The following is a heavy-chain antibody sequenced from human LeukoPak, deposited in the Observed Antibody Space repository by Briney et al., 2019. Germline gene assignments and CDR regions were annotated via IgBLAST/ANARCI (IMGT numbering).Heavy chain of an antibody. D-gene: IGHD5-18*01. CDR2: ISSSGSTI. Sequence: GGSLRLSCAASGFTFSSYSMNWVRQAPGKGLEWVSYISSSGSTIYYADSVKGRFTISRDNAKNSLYLQMNSLRAEDTAVYYCARDANEDAAMITAWFDPWGQGILVTVSS. CDR3: ARDANEDAAMITAWFDP. V-gene: IGHV3-48*04. CDR1: GFTFSSYS. J-gene: IGHJ5*02.